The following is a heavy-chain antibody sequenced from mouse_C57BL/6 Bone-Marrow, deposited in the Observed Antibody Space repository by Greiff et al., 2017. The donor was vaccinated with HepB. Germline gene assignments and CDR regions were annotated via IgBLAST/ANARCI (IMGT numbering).Heavy chain of an antibody. J-gene: IGHJ1*03. D-gene: IGHD2-12*01. Sequence: QVQLQQSGAELVKPGASVKISCKASGYAFSRYWMNWVKQRPGKGLEWLGQIYPGDGDTNYNGQFKGKATLTADESSSTAYMQLSSLTSEDSAVYFCARPPYHILYWYFDVWGTGTTVTVSS. CDR3: ARPPYHILYWYFDV. CDR2: IYPGDGDT. V-gene: IGHV1-80*01. CDR1: GYAFSRYW.